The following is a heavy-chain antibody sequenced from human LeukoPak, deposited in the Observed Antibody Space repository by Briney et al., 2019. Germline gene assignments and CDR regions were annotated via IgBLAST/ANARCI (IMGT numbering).Heavy chain of an antibody. V-gene: IGHV4-59*12. J-gene: IGHJ6*03. CDR1: GGSISNYY. CDR2: IYYSGST. Sequence: SETLSLTCTVSGGSISNYYWSWIRQPPGKGLEWIGYIYYSGSTNYNPSLKSRVTISVDTSKNQFSLKLSSVTAAGTAVYYCARRVLLWFGEFHYYYMDVWGKGTTVTISS. CDR3: ARRVLLWFGEFHYYYMDV. D-gene: IGHD3-10*01.